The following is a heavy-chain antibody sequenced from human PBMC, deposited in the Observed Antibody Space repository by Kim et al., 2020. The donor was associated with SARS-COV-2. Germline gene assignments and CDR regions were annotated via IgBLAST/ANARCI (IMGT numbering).Heavy chain of an antibody. CDR1: GYTFTNHG. Sequence: SVKVSCKASGYTFTNHGVHWLRQAPGQRLEWMAWINTATGNSGSSQNFHGRVTITRDTSATTAYIELSSLTSEDTAIYYCARDRSYYDIWGQGTLITVSS. D-gene: IGHD3-22*01. CDR3: ARDRSYYDI. CDR2: INTATGNS. J-gene: IGHJ4*02. V-gene: IGHV1-3*04.